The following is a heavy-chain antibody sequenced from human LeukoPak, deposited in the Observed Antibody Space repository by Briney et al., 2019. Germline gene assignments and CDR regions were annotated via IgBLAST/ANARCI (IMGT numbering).Heavy chain of an antibody. Sequence: PSDTLSLTCAVSAGSICNSYCSWARQPPGKGLEFIGYISTGGDINYSPSLRSRATMSINSSNNQLSLTLTSVTTADTAVYFCVRGPGRGYDLEPWGQGSLVTVSS. D-gene: IGHD3-22*01. J-gene: IGHJ5*02. CDR3: VRGPGRGYDLEP. CDR2: ISTGGDI. CDR1: AGSICNSY. V-gene: IGHV4-4*08.